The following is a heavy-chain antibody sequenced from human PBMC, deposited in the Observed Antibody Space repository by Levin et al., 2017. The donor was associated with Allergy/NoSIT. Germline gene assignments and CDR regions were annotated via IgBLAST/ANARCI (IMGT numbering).Heavy chain of an antibody. CDR2: ISPDGNNK. V-gene: IGHV3-30*09. D-gene: IGHD6-13*01. CDR3: TRAAYSISWYGYGSDP. Sequence: GGSLRLSCAASGFTFSRCAIHWVRQAPGKGLEWMPVISPDGNNKDYADSVKGRFAISRDNSKNTAYLQMRSLRTEDTAVYYCTRAAYSISWYGYGSDPWGQGTQVTVSS. J-gene: IGHJ5*02. CDR1: GFTFSRCA.